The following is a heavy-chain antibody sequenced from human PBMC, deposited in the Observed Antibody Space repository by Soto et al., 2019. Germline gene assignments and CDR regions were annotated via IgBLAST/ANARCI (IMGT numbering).Heavy chain of an antibody. CDR3: ARGIKYGAYSRWFDP. J-gene: IGHJ5*02. Sequence: ASVKVSCKASGYTFTTYYINWVRQATGQGLEWMGWMNPNSGNTAYVQKFQGRVTMTWDTSITTAYMELSSLRSEDTAVYFCARGIKYGAYSRWFDPWGQGTLVTVSS. CDR1: GYTFTTYY. V-gene: IGHV1-8*01. D-gene: IGHD4-17*01. CDR2: MNPNSGNT.